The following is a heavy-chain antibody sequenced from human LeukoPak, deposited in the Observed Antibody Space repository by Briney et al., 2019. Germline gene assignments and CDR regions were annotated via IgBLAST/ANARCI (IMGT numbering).Heavy chain of an antibody. D-gene: IGHD4-23*01. J-gene: IGHJ2*01. V-gene: IGHV3-23*01. CDR3: ARDYGGNSYWYFDL. CDR1: GFTFSSYA. Sequence: GGSLRLSCAASGFTFSSYAMSWVRQAPGKGLEWVSAISGSGGSTYYADSVKGRFTISRDNSKNTLYLQMNSLRAEDTAVYYCARDYGGNSYWYFDLWGRGTLVTVSS. CDR2: ISGSGGST.